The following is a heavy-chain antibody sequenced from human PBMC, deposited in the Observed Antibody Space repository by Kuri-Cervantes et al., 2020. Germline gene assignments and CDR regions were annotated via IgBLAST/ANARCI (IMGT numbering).Heavy chain of an antibody. V-gene: IGHV3-33*01. CDR2: IWYDGSNK. D-gene: IGHD1-26*01. CDR3: ARVGVRGSYNQIGYYFDY. CDR1: GFTFSSYG. Sequence: GESLKISCAASGFTFSSYGMHWVRQAPGKGLEWVAVIWYDGSNKYYADSVKGRFTISRDNSKNTLYLQMNSLRAEDTAVYYCARVGVRGSYNQIGYYFDYWGQGTLVTVSS. J-gene: IGHJ4*02.